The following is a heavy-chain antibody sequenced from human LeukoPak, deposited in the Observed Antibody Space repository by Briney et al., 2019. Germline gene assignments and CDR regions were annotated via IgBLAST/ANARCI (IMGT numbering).Heavy chain of an antibody. CDR1: GGTFSSYA. CDR3: ARGVTDYGDYTDAFDI. V-gene: IGHV1-69*13. Sequence: ASVKVSCKASGGTFSSYAISWVRQAPGQGLEWMGGIIPIFGTANYARKFQGRVTITADESTSTAYMELSSLRSEDTAVYYCARGVTDYGDYTDAFDIWGQGTMVTVSS. D-gene: IGHD4-17*01. J-gene: IGHJ3*02. CDR2: IIPIFGTA.